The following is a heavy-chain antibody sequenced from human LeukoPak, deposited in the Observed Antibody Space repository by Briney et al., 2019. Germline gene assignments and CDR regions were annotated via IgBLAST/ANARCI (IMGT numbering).Heavy chain of an antibody. D-gene: IGHD3-9*01. CDR3: AREGAYYDILTGYYMVGNWFDP. J-gene: IGHJ5*02. CDR1: GGSFSGYY. CDR2: INHSGST. V-gene: IGHV4-34*01. Sequence: SETLSLTCAVYGGSFSGYYWSWIRQPPGKGLEWIGEINHSGSTNYNPSLKSRVTISVDTSKNQFSLKLSPVTAADTAVYYCAREGAYYDILTGYYMVGNWFDPWGQGTLVTVSS.